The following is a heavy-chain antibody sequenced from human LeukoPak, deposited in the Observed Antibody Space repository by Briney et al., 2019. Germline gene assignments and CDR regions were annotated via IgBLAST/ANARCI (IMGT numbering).Heavy chain of an antibody. CDR1: GGSFSGYY. V-gene: IGHV4-34*01. Sequence: PSETLSLTCAVYGGSFSGYYWSWIRQPPGKGLEWIGEINHSGSTNYNPSLKSRVTISVDTSKNQFSLKLSSVTAADTAVYYCARGTVTTTYWCFDLWGRGTLVTVSS. D-gene: IGHD4-17*01. CDR2: INHSGST. CDR3: ARGTVTTTYWCFDL. J-gene: IGHJ2*01.